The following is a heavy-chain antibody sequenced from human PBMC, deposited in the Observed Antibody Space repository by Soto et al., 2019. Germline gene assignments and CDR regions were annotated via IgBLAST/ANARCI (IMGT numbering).Heavy chain of an antibody. Sequence: VQLVESGGGVVQPGRSLRLSCAASGFTFSSYGMHWVRQAPGKGLEWVAVISYDGSNKYYADSVKGRFTISRDNSKNTLYLQMNSLRAEDTAVYYCGSDIVVVPAATNFDYWGQGTLVTVSS. CDR1: GFTFSSYG. D-gene: IGHD2-2*01. CDR3: GSDIVVVPAATNFDY. V-gene: IGHV3-30*03. CDR2: ISYDGSNK. J-gene: IGHJ4*02.